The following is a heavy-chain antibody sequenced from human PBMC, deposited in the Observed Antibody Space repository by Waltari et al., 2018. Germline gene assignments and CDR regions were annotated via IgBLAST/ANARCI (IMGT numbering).Heavy chain of an antibody. CDR1: GYSISSGYY. Sequence: QVQLQESGPGLVKPSETLSLTCAVSGYSISSGYYWGWIRQPPGKGLEWIGSIYHSGRTYYNPARKSRVTISVDTSKNQFSLKLSSVTAADTAVYYCASLYCSGGSCYSAEYFQHWGQGTLVTVSS. CDR2: IYHSGRT. V-gene: IGHV4-38-2*01. CDR3: ASLYCSGGSCYSAEYFQH. D-gene: IGHD2-15*01. J-gene: IGHJ1*01.